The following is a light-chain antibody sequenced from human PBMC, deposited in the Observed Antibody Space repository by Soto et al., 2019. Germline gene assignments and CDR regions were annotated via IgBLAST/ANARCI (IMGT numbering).Light chain of an antibody. CDR2: GTS. CDR3: QHFNRSPRT. Sequence: EIVLTQSPGTLSLSPGERATLSCRASQSISSSYLAWYQQKPGQAPRLLIYGTSSRATGIPDRFSGSGSGTDFTLTISRLEPEDFAVYYCQHFNRSPRTCGQGTKVEIK. J-gene: IGKJ1*01. CDR1: QSISSSY. V-gene: IGKV3-20*01.